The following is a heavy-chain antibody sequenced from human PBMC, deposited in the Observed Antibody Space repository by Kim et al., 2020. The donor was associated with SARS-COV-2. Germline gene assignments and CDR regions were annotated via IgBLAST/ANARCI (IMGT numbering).Heavy chain of an antibody. Sequence: GGSLRLSCAASGFTFRSYSMNWVRQAPGKGLEWVSSITSSSSYIYYADSVKGRFTISRDNAKNSLYLQMNSLRAEDTAVYYCVDHYCSGGSCYPWGEGTLVTVSS. V-gene: IGHV3-21*01. CDR1: GFTFRSYS. CDR3: VDHYCSGGSCYP. J-gene: IGHJ5*02. D-gene: IGHD2-15*01. CDR2: ITSSSSYI.